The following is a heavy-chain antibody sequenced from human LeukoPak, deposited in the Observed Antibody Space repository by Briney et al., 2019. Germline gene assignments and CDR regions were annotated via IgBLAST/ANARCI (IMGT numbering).Heavy chain of an antibody. D-gene: IGHD1-26*01. CDR3: ARSRPTNYFDY. CDR1: GGSISSSSYY. CDR2: IYYSGST. Sequence: SETLSLTCTVSGGSISSSSYYWGWIRQPPGKGLEWIGSIYYSGSTYYNPSLRSRVTISVDTSKNQFSLKLSSVTAADTAVYYCARSRPTNYFDYWGQGTLVTVSS. J-gene: IGHJ4*02. V-gene: IGHV4-39*01.